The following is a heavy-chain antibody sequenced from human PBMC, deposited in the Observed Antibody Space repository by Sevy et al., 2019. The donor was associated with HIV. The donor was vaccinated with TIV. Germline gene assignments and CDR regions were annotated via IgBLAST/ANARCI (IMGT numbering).Heavy chain of an antibody. V-gene: IGHV3-53*01. CDR1: GFTVSSNY. J-gene: IGHJ3*02. D-gene: IGHD2-15*01. Sequence: GGYLRLSCAASGFTVSSNYMSWVRQAPGKGLEWVSVIYSGGSTYYADSVKGRFTISRDNSKNTLYLQMNSLRAEDTAVYYCARTIGYCSGGSCYGRDAFDIWGQGTMVTVSS. CDR2: IYSGGST. CDR3: ARTIGYCSGGSCYGRDAFDI.